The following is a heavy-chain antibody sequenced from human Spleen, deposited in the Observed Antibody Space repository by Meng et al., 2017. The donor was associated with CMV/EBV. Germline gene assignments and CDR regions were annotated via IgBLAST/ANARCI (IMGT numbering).Heavy chain of an antibody. CDR1: GYTLTELS. V-gene: IGHV1-24*01. CDR3: ARGGVNWNYVNGYYYGMDV. D-gene: IGHD1-7*01. Sequence: ASVKVSCKVSGYTLTELSRHWVRQAPGKGLEWMGGFDPEDGETIYAQKFQGRVTMTEDTSTDTAYMELSSLRSEDTAVYYCARGGVNWNYVNGYYYGMDVWGQGTTVTVSS. CDR2: FDPEDGET. J-gene: IGHJ6*02.